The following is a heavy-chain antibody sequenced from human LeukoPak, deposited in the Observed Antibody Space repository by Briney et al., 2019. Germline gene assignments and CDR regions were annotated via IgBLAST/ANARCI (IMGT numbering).Heavy chain of an antibody. Sequence: GGSLRLSCAVSGFTFSDYEMSWVRQAPGKGLEWVSYISSSGYTIYYADSVKGRFTISRDNAKKSLYLQMNSLRAEDTAVYYCARLWYSSTWSWGQGTLVTVSS. D-gene: IGHD6-13*01. CDR3: ARLWYSSTWS. J-gene: IGHJ4*02. CDR2: ISSSGYTI. CDR1: GFTFSDYE. V-gene: IGHV3-48*03.